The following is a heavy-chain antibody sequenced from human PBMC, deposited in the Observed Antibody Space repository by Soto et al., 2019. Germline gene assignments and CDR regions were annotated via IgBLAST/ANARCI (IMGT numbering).Heavy chain of an antibody. CDR1: GFTFSHAM. Sequence: GGSVRHSCVGSGFTFSHAMMPWVRQAPGKGLEWFVHIKSKTDEATTDYAAPVKGRFTISIDDPGNTSYMKMNTLKTYHTGTYYCLADSGFCSRDSFYFTDFWG. D-gene: IGHD2-15*01. CDR2: IKSKTDEATT. V-gene: IGHV3-15*01. CDR3: LADSGFCSRDSFYFTDF. J-gene: IGHJ6*01.